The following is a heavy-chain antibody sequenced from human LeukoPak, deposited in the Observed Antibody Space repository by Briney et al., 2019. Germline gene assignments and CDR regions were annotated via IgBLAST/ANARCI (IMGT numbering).Heavy chain of an antibody. D-gene: IGHD3-22*01. CDR1: GFTFSSYS. CDR3: ARADYYDSSGPEAS. Sequence: GGSLRLSCAASGFTFSSYSMNWVRQAPGKGLEWVSYISSSSSTIYYADSVKGRFTISRYNAKNSLYLQMNSLRAEDTAVYYCARADYYDSSGPEASWGQGTLVTVSS. J-gene: IGHJ5*02. V-gene: IGHV3-48*01. CDR2: ISSSSSTI.